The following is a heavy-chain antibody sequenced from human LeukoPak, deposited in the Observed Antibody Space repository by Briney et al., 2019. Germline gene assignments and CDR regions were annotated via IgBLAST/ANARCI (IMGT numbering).Heavy chain of an antibody. CDR2: INPNTGGT. J-gene: IGHJ4*02. Sequence: ASVKVSCKAPAYTFTGYYMHWLRQAPGQGLEWMGLINPNTGGTNYAQKFQGRVTMTRDTSITTAYMELSRLRSDDTAVYYCARRPIVAVPAPIDYWGQGNLVTVSS. V-gene: IGHV1-2*02. D-gene: IGHD2-2*01. CDR1: AYTFTGYY. CDR3: ARRPIVAVPAPIDY.